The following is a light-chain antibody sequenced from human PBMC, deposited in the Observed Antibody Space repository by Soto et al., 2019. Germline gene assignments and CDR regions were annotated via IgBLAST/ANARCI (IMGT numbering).Light chain of an antibody. CDR3: TPYRTSDTLV. Sequence: QSALTQPASVSGSPGQSITLSCTGTSSDVGAYNYVSWYQQHPGKAPKLMIYDVSNRPSGVSNRFSGSKSGNTASLTISGLQGEAVADNYCTPYRTSDTLVLGTGTKVPV. CDR2: DVS. J-gene: IGLJ1*01. CDR1: SSDVGAYNY. V-gene: IGLV2-14*03.